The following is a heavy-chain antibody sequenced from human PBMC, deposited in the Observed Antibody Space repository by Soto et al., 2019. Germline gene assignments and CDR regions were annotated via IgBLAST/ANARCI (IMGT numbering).Heavy chain of an antibody. Sequence: QLQLQESGPGLVKPSETLSLTCTVSGGSISSSSYYWGWIRQPPGKGLEWIGSIYYSGSTYYNPSLKSRVTISVDTSKNQFSLKLSSVTAADTAVYYCAGGVLEGSSGSEWCLDYWGQGTLVTVSS. V-gene: IGHV4-39*01. CDR1: GGSISSSSYY. J-gene: IGHJ4*02. D-gene: IGHD6-19*01. CDR2: IYYSGST. CDR3: AGGVLEGSSGSEWCLDY.